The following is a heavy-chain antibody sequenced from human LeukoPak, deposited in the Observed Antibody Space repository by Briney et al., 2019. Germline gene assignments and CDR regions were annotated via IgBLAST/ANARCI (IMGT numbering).Heavy chain of an antibody. D-gene: IGHD6-13*01. CDR3: ARVGASSWYDFDY. J-gene: IGHJ4*02. CDR1: GYSFPSYW. CDR2: IDTHDSDT. V-gene: IGHV5-51*01. Sequence: GESLKISCKASGYSFPSYWIGWVRQMPGKGLEWMGIIDTHDSDTRYSPSFQGQVTISAAKSINTAYLQWSSLEASDTAMYYCARVGASSWYDFDYWGQGTLVTVSS.